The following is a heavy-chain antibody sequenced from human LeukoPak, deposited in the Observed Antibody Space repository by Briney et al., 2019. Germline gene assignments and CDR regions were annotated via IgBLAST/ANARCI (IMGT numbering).Heavy chain of an antibody. CDR1: GGSISSYY. CDR2: IYTSGST. J-gene: IGHJ5*02. CDR3: ARHYYYDSSGYYFQWFDP. D-gene: IGHD3-22*01. V-gene: IGHV4-4*09. Sequence: SETLSLTCTVSGGSISSYYWSWIRQPPGKGLEWIGYIYTSGSTNYNPSLKSRVTISVGTSKNQFSLKLSSVTAADTAVYYCARHYYYDSSGYYFQWFDPWGQGTLVTVSS.